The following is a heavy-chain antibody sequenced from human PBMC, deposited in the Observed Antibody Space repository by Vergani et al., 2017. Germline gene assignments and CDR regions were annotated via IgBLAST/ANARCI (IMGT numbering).Heavy chain of an antibody. V-gene: IGHV1-69*01. CDR1: GGRFNRHA. J-gene: IGHJ4*02. Sequence: QVILEQPGPEVKKPGSSVTVSCKASGGRFNRHAISWVRQAPGQGLEWMGGVIPILDTPNYAQNFRGRVSSTADESTTTAYMELTSLTSDDTAVYFCDGDPAGLFFYDSWGQGTLITVSS. CDR2: VIPILDTP. CDR3: DGDPAGLFFYDS. D-gene: IGHD3-16*01.